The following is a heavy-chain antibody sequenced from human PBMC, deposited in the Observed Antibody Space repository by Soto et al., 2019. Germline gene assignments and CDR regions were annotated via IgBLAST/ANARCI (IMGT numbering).Heavy chain of an antibody. CDR3: ARGGRWLQPYYFDY. CDR2: IYYSGST. CDR1: GGSISSGSYC. Sequence: SETLSLTCTVSGGSISSGSYCWSWIRQHPGEGLEWIGYIYYSGSTYYNPSLKSRVTISVDTSKNQFSLKLSSVTAADTAVYYCARGGRWLQPYYFDYWGQGTLVTVSS. D-gene: IGHD5-12*01. J-gene: IGHJ4*02. V-gene: IGHV4-31*03.